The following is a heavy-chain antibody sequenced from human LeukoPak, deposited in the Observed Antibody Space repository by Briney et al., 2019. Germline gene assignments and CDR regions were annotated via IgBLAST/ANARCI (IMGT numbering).Heavy chain of an antibody. Sequence: GGSLRLSCAASGFTFSSYSMNWVRQAPGKGLEWVSPISSSSSYIYYADSVKGRFTVSRDNAKNSLYLQMNSLRAEDTAVYYCASEYYYDSSGYYYVSSFFDYWGQGTLVTVSS. CDR2: ISSSSSYI. CDR3: ASEYYYDSSGYYYVSSFFDY. D-gene: IGHD3-22*01. J-gene: IGHJ4*02. V-gene: IGHV3-21*01. CDR1: GFTFSSYS.